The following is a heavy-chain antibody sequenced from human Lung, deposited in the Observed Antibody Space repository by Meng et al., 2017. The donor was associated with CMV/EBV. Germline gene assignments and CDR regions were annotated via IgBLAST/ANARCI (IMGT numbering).Heavy chain of an antibody. CDR3: ARGRGNQPLFDF. V-gene: IGHV1-69*10. CDR2: LIPVLNKA. CDR1: GGYFSTYT. J-gene: IGHJ4*02. D-gene: IGHD2/OR15-2a*01. Sequence: VQPVESGAEVEKPGSSVKVACNTSGGYFSTYTFSWVRQAPGQGLEWMGGLIPVLNKAKSAPRFQDRVTFTADETTTTAYMELSSLTFEGTAVYFCARGRGNQPLFDFWGQGTLVTVSS.